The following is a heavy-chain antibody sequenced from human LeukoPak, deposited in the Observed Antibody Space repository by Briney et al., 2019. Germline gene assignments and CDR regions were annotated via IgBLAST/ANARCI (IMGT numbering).Heavy chain of an antibody. J-gene: IGHJ4*02. D-gene: IGHD3-16*01. CDR3: ARLITAFQAFDS. CDR2: IYYSGST. CDR1: GGSFSSSSYY. Sequence: PSETLSLTCTVSGGSFSSSSYYWGWLRQPPGKGLEWIGSIYYSGSTYYNPSLNSRFTISVDTSKNQFSLNLSSVTAADTAVYYCARLITAFQAFDSWGQGTLVTVSS. V-gene: IGHV4-39*01.